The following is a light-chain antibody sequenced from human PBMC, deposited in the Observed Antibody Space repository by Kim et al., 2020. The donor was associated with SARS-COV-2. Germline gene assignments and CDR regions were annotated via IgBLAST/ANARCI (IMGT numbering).Light chain of an antibody. CDR1: QNINSY. CDR3: QQRANWYT. Sequence: LSLSPGERATLSCRASQNINSYLAWYQQKPGQAPRLLNYEASNRATGIPARFSGSGSGTDFTLTISSLEPEDFAVYYCQQRANWYTFGQGTKLDIK. CDR2: EAS. J-gene: IGKJ2*01. V-gene: IGKV3-11*01.